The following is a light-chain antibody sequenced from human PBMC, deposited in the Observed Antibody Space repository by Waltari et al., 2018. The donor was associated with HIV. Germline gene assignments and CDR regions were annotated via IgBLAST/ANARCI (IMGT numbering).Light chain of an antibody. CDR1: TANIGTNT. CDR2: SDN. J-gene: IGLJ3*02. V-gene: IGLV1-44*01. Sequence: QSLLTQPPSASGTPGQRVTISCSGGTANIGTNTVNWYKQLPGTAPTLLIFSDNLRHSGGSARFSSSKSGTSASLAISGLRSDDEAKFICASWDASLDGWVFGGGTQLTVL. CDR3: ASWDASLDGWV.